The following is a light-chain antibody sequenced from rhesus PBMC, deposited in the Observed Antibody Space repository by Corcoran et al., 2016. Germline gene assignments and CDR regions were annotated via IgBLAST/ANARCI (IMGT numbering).Light chain of an antibody. J-gene: IGKJ1*01. CDR3: QQHNSHPWT. Sequence: DIQMTQSPSSLSASVGDRVTITCRASQTISSYLAWYQQKPGKVPKLLFYAASSLESGVPSRFSGSGSGPDFTLTISSLQPEDFATYYCQQHNSHPWTFGQGTKVEIK. CDR1: QTISSY. V-gene: IGKV1-44*01. CDR2: AAS.